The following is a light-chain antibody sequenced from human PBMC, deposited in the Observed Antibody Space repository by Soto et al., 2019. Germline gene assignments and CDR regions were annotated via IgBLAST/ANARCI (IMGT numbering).Light chain of an antibody. J-gene: IGKJ5*01. CDR3: QQANSFTFT. Sequence: DIQITQSPSTLPASVGDRVTITFRASQSVSRWLAWYQQKQGKAPKLLIYAASSLQSGVPSRLSGSGYGTDLTITISSMQNEDFATYYCQQANSFTFTFGQGTRLEIK. CDR2: AAS. CDR1: QSVSRW. V-gene: IGKV1-12*02.